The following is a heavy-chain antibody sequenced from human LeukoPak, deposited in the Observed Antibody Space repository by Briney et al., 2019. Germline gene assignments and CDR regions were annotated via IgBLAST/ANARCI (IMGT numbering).Heavy chain of an antibody. J-gene: IGHJ4*02. Sequence: PGRSLRLSCAASGFTFSSYGMHWVRQAPGKGLEWVAVISYDGSNKYYADSVKGRFTISRDNSKNTLYLQMNSLRAEDTAVYYCAKLFTHPDIAVAGEIFDYWGQGTLVTVSS. CDR3: AKLFTHPDIAVAGEIFDY. D-gene: IGHD6-19*01. CDR1: GFTFSSYG. V-gene: IGHV3-30*18. CDR2: ISYDGSNK.